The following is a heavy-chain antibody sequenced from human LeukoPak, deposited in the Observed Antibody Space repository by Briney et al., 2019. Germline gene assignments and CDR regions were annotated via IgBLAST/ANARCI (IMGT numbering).Heavy chain of an antibody. J-gene: IGHJ4*02. CDR1: GGTFSSYT. V-gene: IGHV1-69*02. CDR2: IIPILGIA. CDR3: AVLVVVPAAMASY. D-gene: IGHD2-2*01. Sequence: SVKVSCKASGGTFSSYTISWVRQAPGQGLEWMGRIIPILGIANYAQKFQGRVTITADKSTSTAYMELSSLRSEDTAVYYCAVLVVVPAAMASYWGQGTLVTVSS.